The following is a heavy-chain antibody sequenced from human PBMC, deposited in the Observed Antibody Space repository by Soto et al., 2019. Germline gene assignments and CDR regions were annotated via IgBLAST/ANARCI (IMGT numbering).Heavy chain of an antibody. D-gene: IGHD6-6*01. CDR1: GYTFTSYG. CDR3: AIEYSSSPPYYPIGY. CDR2: ISAYNGNT. V-gene: IGHV1-18*01. Sequence: ASVKVSCKASGYTFTSYGISWVRQAPGQGLEWMGWISAYNGNTNYAQKLQGRVTMTTDKSTSTAYMELRSLRPDDTAVYYCAIEYSSSPPYYPIGYWGQGTLVTVSS. J-gene: IGHJ4*02.